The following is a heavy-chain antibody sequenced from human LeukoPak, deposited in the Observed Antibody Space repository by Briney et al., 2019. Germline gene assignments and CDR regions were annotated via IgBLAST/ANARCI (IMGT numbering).Heavy chain of an antibody. Sequence: TSETLSLTCTVSGGSISSYYWSWIRQPPGKGLEWIGYIYYSGSTNYNPSLKSRVTISVDTSKNQFSLRLSSVTAADTAVYYCARGGSSWYYYYYGMDVWGQGTTVTVSS. CDR1: GGSISSYY. CDR3: ARGGSSWYYYYYGMDV. D-gene: IGHD6-13*01. J-gene: IGHJ6*02. CDR2: IYYSGST. V-gene: IGHV4-59*01.